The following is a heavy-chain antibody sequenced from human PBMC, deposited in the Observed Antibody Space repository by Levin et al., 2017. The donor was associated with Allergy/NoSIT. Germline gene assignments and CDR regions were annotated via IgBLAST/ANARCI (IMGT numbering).Heavy chain of an antibody. CDR3: ARVRKLPSGAFDI. V-gene: IGHV1-46*01. J-gene: IGHJ3*02. D-gene: IGHD4-17*01. CDR1: GYTFTSYY. CDR2: INPSGGST. Sequence: GESLKISCKASGYTFTSYYMHWVRQAPGQGLEWMGIINPSGGSTSYAQKFQGRVTMTRDTSTSTVYMELSSLRSEDTAVYYCARVRKLPSGAFDIWGQGTMVTVSS.